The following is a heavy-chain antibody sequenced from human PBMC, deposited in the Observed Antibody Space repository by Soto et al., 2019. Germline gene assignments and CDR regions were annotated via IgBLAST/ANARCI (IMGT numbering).Heavy chain of an antibody. J-gene: IGHJ6*02. D-gene: IGHD3-16*01. CDR3: ASGGEYYVENLPHDYFFGMHV. CDR2: IIPIFGKA. CDR1: GGTFSNYP. V-gene: IGHV1-69*01. Sequence: QVQLVQSGAEVKKPGSSVKVSCKASGGTFSNYPITWVRRAPGQGLEWLGGIIPIFGKADYTQKFQGRVTITADEPTSTAYMEISSLISEDTAVYFCASGGEYYVENLPHDYFFGMHVWGPGTTVTVSS.